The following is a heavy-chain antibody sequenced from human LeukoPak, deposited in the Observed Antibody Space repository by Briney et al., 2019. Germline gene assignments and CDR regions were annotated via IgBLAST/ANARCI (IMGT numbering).Heavy chain of an antibody. J-gene: IGHJ4*02. CDR2: ISSSSNYI. D-gene: IGHD5-24*01. CDR1: GFTFSSYS. Sequence: GSLRLSCAASGFTFSSYSMNWVRQAPGKGLEWVSSISSSSNYIYYADSVKGRFTISRDNAKNSLYLQMDSLRAEDTAVYYCARDKRQERWPDYWGQGTLVTVSS. CDR3: ARDKRQERWPDY. V-gene: IGHV3-21*01.